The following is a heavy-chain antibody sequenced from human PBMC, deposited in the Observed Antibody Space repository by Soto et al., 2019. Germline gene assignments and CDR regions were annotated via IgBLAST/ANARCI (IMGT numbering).Heavy chain of an antibody. CDR2: IWYDGSNK. V-gene: IGHV3-33*06. Sequence: GGSLRLSCAASGFTFSSYGMHWVRQAPGKGLEWVAVIWYDGSNKYYADSVKGRFTISRDNSKNTLYLQMNSLRAEDTAVYYCAKQPYRWPNYYYYGMDVWGQGTTVTVSS. D-gene: IGHD2-8*02. CDR3: AKQPYRWPNYYYYGMDV. J-gene: IGHJ6*02. CDR1: GFTFSSYG.